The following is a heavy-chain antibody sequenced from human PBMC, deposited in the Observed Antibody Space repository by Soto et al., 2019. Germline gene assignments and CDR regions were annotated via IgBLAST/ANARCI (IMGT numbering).Heavy chain of an antibody. CDR2: TYYRSKWYN. Sequence: KQSQTLSLTCAISGDSVSSNSAAWNWIRQSPSRGLEWLGRTYYRSKWYNDYAVSVKSRITINPDTSKNQFSLQLNSVTPEDTAVYYCAKGYYYGSGSYYYMDVWGKGTTVTVSS. V-gene: IGHV6-1*01. J-gene: IGHJ6*03. CDR1: GDSVSSNSAA. D-gene: IGHD3-10*01. CDR3: AKGYYYGSGSYYYMDV.